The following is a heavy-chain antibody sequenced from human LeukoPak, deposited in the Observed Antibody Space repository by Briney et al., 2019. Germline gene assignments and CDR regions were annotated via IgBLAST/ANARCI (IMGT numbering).Heavy chain of an antibody. D-gene: IGHD6-13*01. Sequence: ASVKVSCKVSGYTLTELSMHWVRQAPGQGLEWMGWISAYNGNTNYAQKPQGRVTMTTDTSTSTAYMELRSLRSDDTAAYYCARDPGYSSSWEIDYWGQGTLVTVSS. CDR2: ISAYNGNT. CDR1: GYTLTELS. CDR3: ARDPGYSSSWEIDY. J-gene: IGHJ4*02. V-gene: IGHV1-18*01.